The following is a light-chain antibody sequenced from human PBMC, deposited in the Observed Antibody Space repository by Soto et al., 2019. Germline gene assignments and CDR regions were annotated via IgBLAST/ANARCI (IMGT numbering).Light chain of an antibody. CDR1: SSNIGSNT. V-gene: IGLV1-44*01. CDR3: AAWDHSLNGFYV. CDR2: NNN. Sequence: QSVLTQPPSASGAPGQSVTISCSGSSSNIGSNTVYWFQQLPGTAPKLLIFNNNQRPSGAPDRFSGSKSGTSASLAMRGLQSEDEAEYYCAAWDHSLNGFYVFGTGTKV. J-gene: IGLJ1*01.